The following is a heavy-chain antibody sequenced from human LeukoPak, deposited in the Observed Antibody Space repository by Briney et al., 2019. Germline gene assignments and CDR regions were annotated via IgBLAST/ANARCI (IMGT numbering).Heavy chain of an antibody. CDR3: ASGDSYYYYMDV. J-gene: IGHJ6*03. V-gene: IGHV4-31*03. Sequence: SETLSLTCTVSGGSISSGGYYWSWIRQHPGKGLEWIGYIYYSGSTYYNPSLKSRVTISVDTSKNQFSLKLSSVTAADTAVYYCASGDSYYYYMDVWGKGTTVTVSS. CDR2: IYYSGST. CDR1: GGSISSGGYY.